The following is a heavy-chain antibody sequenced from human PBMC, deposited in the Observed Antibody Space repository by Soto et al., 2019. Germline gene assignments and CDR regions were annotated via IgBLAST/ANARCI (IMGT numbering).Heavy chain of an antibody. V-gene: IGHV3-23*01. CDR1: GFTFSSYG. J-gene: IGHJ4*02. CDR2: ISGSGGST. Sequence: EVQLLESGGGLVQPGGSLRVSCAASGFTFSSYGMSWVRQAPGKGLEWVLGISGSGGSTYYADSVKGRFTISRDNSKNTLYLQMNSLRVDDTASYYCASYYYDSSGYYHYFDYWGQGILVTVSS. D-gene: IGHD3-22*01. CDR3: ASYYYDSSGYYHYFDY.